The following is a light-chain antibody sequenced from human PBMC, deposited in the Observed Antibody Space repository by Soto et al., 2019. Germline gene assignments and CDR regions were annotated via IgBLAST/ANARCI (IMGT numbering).Light chain of an antibody. V-gene: IGLV2-8*01. Sequence: SALTQPTSASGSPGQSVTISCTGTSSDVGGYNYVSWYQQHPGKAPKLMIYEVFKRPSGVPDRFSGSKSGNTASLTVSGLQAEDEADYYCSSYAGSNNFDVFGTGTKLTVL. J-gene: IGLJ1*01. CDR1: SSDVGGYNY. CDR2: EVF. CDR3: SSYAGSNNFDV.